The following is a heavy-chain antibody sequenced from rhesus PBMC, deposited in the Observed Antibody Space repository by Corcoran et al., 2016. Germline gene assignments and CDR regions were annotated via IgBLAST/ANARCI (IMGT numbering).Heavy chain of an antibody. CDR3: GRWGHYFDY. J-gene: IGHJ4*01. CDR1: GASFSRYW. D-gene: IGHD5-24*01. V-gene: IGHV4-80*01. CDR2: INGDRGTT. Sequence: QVQLQESGPGLVQPSETLSLPCAVSGASFSRYWWSWIRQPPGQGLEWIGEINGDRGTTNYNPSHKSRGTSAKDAAKNQFSLKLSAGTAADTALYYWGRWGHYFDYWGQGVLVTVSS.